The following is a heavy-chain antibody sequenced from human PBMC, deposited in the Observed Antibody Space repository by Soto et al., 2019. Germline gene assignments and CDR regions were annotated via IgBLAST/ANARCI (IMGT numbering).Heavy chain of an antibody. CDR3: AKDRRRQWLSRAVDY. D-gene: IGHD6-19*01. V-gene: IGHV3-30*18. Sequence: QAQLVESGGGVVQPGRSLRLSCAASGFTFSSYGMHWVRQAPGKGLEWVAVISYDGSNKYYADSVKGRFTISRDNSKNTLYLQMNSLRAEDTAVYYCAKDRRRQWLSRAVDYWGQGTLVTVSS. J-gene: IGHJ4*02. CDR1: GFTFSSYG. CDR2: ISYDGSNK.